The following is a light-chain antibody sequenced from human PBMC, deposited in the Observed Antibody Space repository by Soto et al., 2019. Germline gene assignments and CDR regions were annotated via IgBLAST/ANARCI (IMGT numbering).Light chain of an antibody. J-gene: IGLJ1*01. CDR1: SSVVGSYNL. V-gene: IGLV2-23*02. CDR2: EVS. CDR3: CSYAGSSYYV. Sequence: QSVLTQPASVSGSPGQSITISCTGTSSVVGSYNLVSWYQQHPGKVPKLMIYEVSKRPSGVSNRFSGSKSGNTASLTISGLQAEDEADYYCCSYAGSSYYVFGTGTKVTVL.